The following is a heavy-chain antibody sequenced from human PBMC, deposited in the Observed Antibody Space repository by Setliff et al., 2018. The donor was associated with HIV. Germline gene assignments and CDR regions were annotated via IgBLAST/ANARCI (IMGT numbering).Heavy chain of an antibody. CDR2: INSASGGT. J-gene: IGHJ4*02. V-gene: IGHV1-2*02. CDR3: ARDDHGDPFDY. D-gene: IGHD4-17*01. Sequence: ASVKVSCKASGYTFTGNYIHWVRQAPGQGLEWMAWINSASGGTYYAQNFQGRVTMTRDTSINTAYMELSRLRSDDTAVYYCARDDHGDPFDYWGQGTLVTVSS. CDR1: GYTFTGNY.